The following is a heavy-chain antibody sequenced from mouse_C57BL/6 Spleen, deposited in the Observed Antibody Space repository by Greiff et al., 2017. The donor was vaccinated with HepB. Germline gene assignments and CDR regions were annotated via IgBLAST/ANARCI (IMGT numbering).Heavy chain of an antibody. CDR2: INPGSGGT. CDR3: ASSYGSSLYYYAMDY. D-gene: IGHD1-1*01. CDR1: GYAFTNYL. Sequence: VQLQQSGAELVRPGTSVKVSCKASGYAFTNYLIEWVKQRPGQGLEWIGVINPGSGGTNYNEKFKGKATLTADKSSSTAYMQLSSLTSEDSAVYFCASSYGSSLYYYAMDYRGQGTSVTVSS. J-gene: IGHJ4*01. V-gene: IGHV1-54*01.